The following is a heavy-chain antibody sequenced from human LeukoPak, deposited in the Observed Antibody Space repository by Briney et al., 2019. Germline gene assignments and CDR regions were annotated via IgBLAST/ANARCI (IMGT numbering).Heavy chain of an antibody. CDR3: ARDRYGDYGSY. J-gene: IGHJ4*02. CDR1: GGTFSSYA. D-gene: IGHD4-17*01. Sequence: AASVKVSCKASGGTFSSYAISWVRQAPGQGLEWMGWISAYNGNTNYAQKLQGRVTMTTDTSTSTAYMELRSLRSDDTAVYYCARDRYGDYGSYWGQGTLVTVSS. V-gene: IGHV1-18*01. CDR2: ISAYNGNT.